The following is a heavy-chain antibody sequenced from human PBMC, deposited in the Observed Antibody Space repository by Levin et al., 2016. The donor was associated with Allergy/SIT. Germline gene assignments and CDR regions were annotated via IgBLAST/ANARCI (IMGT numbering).Heavy chain of an antibody. V-gene: IGHV5-51*01. Sequence: VRQMPGKGLEWMGIIYPGDSDTRYSPSFQGQVTISADKSISTAYLQWSSLKASDTAMYYCARSPVDSSGYYSNLDYWGQGTLVTVSS. J-gene: IGHJ4*02. D-gene: IGHD3-22*01. CDR2: IYPGDSDT. CDR3: ARSPVDSSGYYSNLDY.